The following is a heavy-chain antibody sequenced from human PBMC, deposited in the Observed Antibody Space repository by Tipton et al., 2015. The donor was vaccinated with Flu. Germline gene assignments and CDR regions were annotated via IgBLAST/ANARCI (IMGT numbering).Heavy chain of an antibody. CDR3: TKGRQQMANYYYYAMDV. CDR1: GFTFRDFA. J-gene: IGHJ6*02. CDR2: MSRRDEGF. V-gene: IGHV3-23*01. Sequence: SLRLSCRVSGFTFRDFAVNWVRQAPGKGLEGVASMSRRDEGFTYADAVKGRFTLSRDNTKNILYLEMNMLTSEDTGVYFCTKGRQQMANYYYYAMDVWGQGTTVTVSS. D-gene: IGHD6-13*01.